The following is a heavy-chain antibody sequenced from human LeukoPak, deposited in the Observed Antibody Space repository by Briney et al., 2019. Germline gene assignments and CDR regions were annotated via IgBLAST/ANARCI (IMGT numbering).Heavy chain of an antibody. Sequence: SETLSLTCTVSGDSINSGTYYWSWIRQPAGKGLEWIGRIYISGITDYNSSLESRVTISLDTSKNQFSLKLSSVTAADTAVYYCARDIGSAYSNWFDPWGQGTLVTVSS. CDR2: IYISGIT. J-gene: IGHJ5*02. CDR3: ARDIGSAYSNWFDP. D-gene: IGHD2-21*01. V-gene: IGHV4-61*02. CDR1: GDSINSGTYY.